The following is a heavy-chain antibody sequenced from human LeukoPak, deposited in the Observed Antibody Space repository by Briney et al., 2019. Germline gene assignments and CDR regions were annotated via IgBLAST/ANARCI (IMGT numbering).Heavy chain of an antibody. D-gene: IGHD2-8*01. V-gene: IGHV4-59*01. CDR2: ISYSGST. J-gene: IGHJ5*02. Sequence: SETLSLTCTVYDESFSDYFWTWIRQPPGKGLEWIGYISYSGSTNYNPSLRSRVTISVDTSKTQFSLKLSSVTAADTAVYYCARDNGGYNWFDPWGQGTLVTVSS. CDR3: ARDNGGYNWFDP. CDR1: DESFSDYF.